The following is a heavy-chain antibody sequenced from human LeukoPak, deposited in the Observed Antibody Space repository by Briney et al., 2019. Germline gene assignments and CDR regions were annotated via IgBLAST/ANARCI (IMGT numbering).Heavy chain of an antibody. CDR2: IRGDGGDT. CDR3: AREYYYDSSGYYQDAFDI. Sequence: GGSLRLSCAASRFSFSNSWMHWVRQTPGKGLVWVSSIRGDGGDTTYTDSVKGRFTISRDNSKNTLYLQMNSLRAEDTAVYYCAREYYYDSSGYYQDAFDIWGQGTMVTVSS. D-gene: IGHD3-22*01. V-gene: IGHV3-74*01. CDR1: RFSFSNSW. J-gene: IGHJ3*02.